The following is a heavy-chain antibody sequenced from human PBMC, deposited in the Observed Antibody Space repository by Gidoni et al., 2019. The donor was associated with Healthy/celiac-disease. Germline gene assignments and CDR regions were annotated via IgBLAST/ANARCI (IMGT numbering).Heavy chain of an antibody. V-gene: IGHV3-33*01. CDR2: IWYDGSNK. Sequence: SSYGMHWVRQAPGKGLEWVAVIWYDGSNKYYADSVKGRFTISRDNSKNTLYLQMNSLRAEDTAVYYCARDICSSTSCQDEYFDYWGQGTLVTVSS. D-gene: IGHD2-2*01. CDR1: SSYG. CDR3: ARDICSSTSCQDEYFDY. J-gene: IGHJ4*02.